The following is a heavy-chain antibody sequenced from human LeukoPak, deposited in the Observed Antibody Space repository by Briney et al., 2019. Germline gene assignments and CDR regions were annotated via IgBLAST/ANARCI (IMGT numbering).Heavy chain of an antibody. CDR1: GFTLSNYY. V-gene: IGHV3-30*04. J-gene: IGHJ4*02. CDR2: IPHDGGGK. D-gene: IGHD6-19*01. Sequence: PGGSLRLSCAASGFTLSNYYMHWVRQAPGRGLEWVALIPHDGGGKQYAASVQDRFTISRDNSENTVYLQMNSLRHDDAAVYFCAREGYTSGRAAAFDFWGRGTLVTVSS. CDR3: AREGYTSGRAAAFDF.